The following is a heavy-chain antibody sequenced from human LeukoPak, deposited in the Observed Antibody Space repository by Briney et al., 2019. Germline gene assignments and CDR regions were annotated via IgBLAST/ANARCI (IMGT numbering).Heavy chain of an antibody. CDR3: ARHLYSSGWYEYNWFDP. CDR2: IYYSGST. Sequence: PSETLSLTCTVSGGSISSSSYYWGWIRQPPGKGLEWIGSIYYSGSTYYNPSLKSRVTISVDTSKNQFSLKLSSVTAADTAVYYCARHLYSSGWYEYNWFDPWGQGTLVTVSS. CDR1: GGSISSSSYY. V-gene: IGHV4-39*01. D-gene: IGHD6-19*01. J-gene: IGHJ5*02.